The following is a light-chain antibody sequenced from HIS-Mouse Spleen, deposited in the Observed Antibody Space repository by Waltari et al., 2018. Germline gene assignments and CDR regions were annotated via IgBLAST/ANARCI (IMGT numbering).Light chain of an antibody. CDR2: QNS. CDR1: QLGDKY. CDR3: QAWDSSTYV. J-gene: IGLJ1*01. Sequence: SYELTQPPSVSVSPGQTASITRSGDQLGDKYACWYQQKPGQSPVLVIYQNSKRPSGHPERFSGSNAGNTATLTISGTQAMDEADYYCQAWDSSTYVFGTGTKVTVL. V-gene: IGLV3-1*01.